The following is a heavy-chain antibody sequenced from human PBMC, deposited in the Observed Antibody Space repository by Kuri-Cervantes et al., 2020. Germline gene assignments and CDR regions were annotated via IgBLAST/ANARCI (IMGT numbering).Heavy chain of an antibody. J-gene: IGHJ6*02. V-gene: IGHV3-7*01. Sequence: GESLKISCIASGFMFSSYWMSWVRQAPGKGLECVANIKPDGSEKNYVDSVKGRFTISRDNGKNTLYLQMNSLRAEETAVYYCLRDYGGVWGQGTTVTVS. D-gene: IGHD3-16*01. CDR2: IKPDGSEK. CDR1: GFMFSSYW. CDR3: LRDYGGV.